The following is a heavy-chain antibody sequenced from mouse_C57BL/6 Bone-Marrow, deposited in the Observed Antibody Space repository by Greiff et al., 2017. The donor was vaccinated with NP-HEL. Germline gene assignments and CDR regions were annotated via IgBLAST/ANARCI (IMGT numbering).Heavy chain of an antibody. CDR2: INPSSGYT. Sequence: VQLQQSGAELAKPGASVKLSCKASGYTFTSYWMHWVKQRPGQGLEWIGYINPSSGYTKYNQKFKDKATLTAAKSSSTAYMQLSSLTYEDSAVYYCARSDVLYYYGSSYDAMDYWGQGTSVTVSS. J-gene: IGHJ4*01. CDR3: ARSDVLYYYGSSYDAMDY. D-gene: IGHD1-1*01. V-gene: IGHV1-7*01. CDR1: GYTFTSYW.